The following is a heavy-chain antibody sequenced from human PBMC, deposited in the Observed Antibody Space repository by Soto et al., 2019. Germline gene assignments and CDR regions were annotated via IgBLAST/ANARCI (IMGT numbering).Heavy chain of an antibody. Sequence: QLQLQESGPGLVKPSETLSLTCTVSGGSISSSSYYWGWIRQPPGKGLEWIGSIYYSGSTYYNPSLKSRVTISVDTSKNQFSLKLSSVTAADTAVYYCARTTVTINWFDPWGQGTLVTVSS. V-gene: IGHV4-39*01. J-gene: IGHJ5*02. CDR2: IYYSGST. CDR3: ARTTVTINWFDP. CDR1: GGSISSSSYY. D-gene: IGHD4-17*01.